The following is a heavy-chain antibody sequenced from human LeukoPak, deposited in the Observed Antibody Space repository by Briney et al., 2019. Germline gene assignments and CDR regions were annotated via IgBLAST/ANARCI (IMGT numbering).Heavy chain of an antibody. CDR1: GGTFSSYA. V-gene: IGHV1-8*03. D-gene: IGHD3-10*01. J-gene: IGHJ6*03. CDR3: ARGPRGPTSKDYYYYLEV. Sequence: ASVKVSCKASGGTFSSYAISWVRQATGQGLEWMGSMNPNSGNTGYAQKFQGRVTITRNTSIPTAYMELRSLRSEDSDVEYCARGPRGPTSKDYYYYLEVWGKGSTVTVSS. CDR2: MNPNSGNT.